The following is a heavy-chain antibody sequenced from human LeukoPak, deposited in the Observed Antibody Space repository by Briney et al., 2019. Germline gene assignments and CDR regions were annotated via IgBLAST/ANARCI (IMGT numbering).Heavy chain of an antibody. CDR1: GYTITGYY. CDR3: ARVRRPVGATSPFDY. J-gene: IGHJ4*02. D-gene: IGHD1-26*01. V-gene: IGHV1-2*02. CDR2: INPNSGGT. Sequence: ASVKVSCKASGYTITGYYMHWVRQAPGQGLEWMGWINPNSGGTNYAQKFQGRVTMTRDTSISTAYMELSRLRSDDTAVYYCARVRRPVGATSPFDYWGQGTLVTVSS.